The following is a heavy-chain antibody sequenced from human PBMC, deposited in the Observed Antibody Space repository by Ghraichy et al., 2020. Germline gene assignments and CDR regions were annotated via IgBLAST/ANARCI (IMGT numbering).Heavy chain of an antibody. V-gene: IGHV3-21*05. D-gene: IGHD2-2*01. CDR1: GYSLRTYG. CDR2: ISGGGGDI. Sequence: GESLRLSCVASGYSLRTYGMNWVRQAPGKGLQWISYISGGGGDIYYADSVKGRFTISKDDARNSLFLQMDSLRVEDTAVYYCARGDQWDTRVFWGQGTLVTVSS. CDR3: ARGDQWDTRVF. J-gene: IGHJ4*02.